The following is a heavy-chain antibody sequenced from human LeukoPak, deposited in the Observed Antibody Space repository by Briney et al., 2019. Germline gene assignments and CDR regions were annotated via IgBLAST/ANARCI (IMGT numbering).Heavy chain of an antibody. J-gene: IGHJ6*03. CDR1: GGTFSSYA. D-gene: IGHD3-10*01. V-gene: IGHV1-69*01. CDR2: IIPIFGTA. Sequence: SVKVSCKASGGTFSSYAISWVRQAPGQELEWMGGIIPIFGTANYAQKFQGRVTITADESTSTAYMELSSLRSEDTAVYYCARSRNYYGSGAGYYYYYMDVWGKGTTVTVSS. CDR3: ARSRNYYGSGAGYYYYYMDV.